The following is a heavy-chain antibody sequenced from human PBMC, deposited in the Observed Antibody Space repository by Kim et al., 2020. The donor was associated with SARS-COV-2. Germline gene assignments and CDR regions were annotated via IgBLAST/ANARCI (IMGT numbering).Heavy chain of an antibody. V-gene: IGHV3-21*01. J-gene: IGHJ3*02. Sequence: GGSLRLSCAASGFTFSSYSMNWVRQAPGKGLEWVSSISSSSSYIYYADSVKGRFTISRDNAKNSLYLQMNSLRAEDTAVYYCARGSAYYYDTKPGVDIWGQGTMVTVSS. D-gene: IGHD3-22*01. CDR2: ISSSSSYI. CDR3: ARGSAYYYDTKPGVDI. CDR1: GFTFSSYS.